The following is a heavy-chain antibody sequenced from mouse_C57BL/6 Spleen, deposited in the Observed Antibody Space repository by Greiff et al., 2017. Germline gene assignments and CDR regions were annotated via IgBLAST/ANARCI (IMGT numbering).Heavy chain of an antibody. V-gene: IGHV1-26*01. J-gene: IGHJ2*01. CDR1: GYTFTDYY. CDR2: INPNNGGT. Sequence: EVQLQQSGPELVKPGASVKISCKASGYTFTDYYMNWVKQSHGKSLEWIGDINPNNGGTSYNQKFKGKATLTVDKSSSTAYRELRSLTSEDSAGYYGARRAYGYLYYFDYWGQGTTLTGSS. CDR3: ARRAYGYLYYFDY. D-gene: IGHD2-2*01.